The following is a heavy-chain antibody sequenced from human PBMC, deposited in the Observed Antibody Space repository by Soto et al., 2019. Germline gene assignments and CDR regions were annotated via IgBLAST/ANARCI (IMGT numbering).Heavy chain of an antibody. Sequence: SETLSLTCTVSGGSISSGDYYWSWIRQPPGKGLEWIGYIYYSGSTYYNPSLKSRVTISVDTSKNQFSLKLSSVTAADTAVYYCAREAPGYDILTGYFWANWFDPWGQGTLVTVSS. V-gene: IGHV4-30-4*01. CDR2: IYYSGST. J-gene: IGHJ5*02. CDR3: AREAPGYDILTGYFWANWFDP. CDR1: GGSISSGDYY. D-gene: IGHD3-9*01.